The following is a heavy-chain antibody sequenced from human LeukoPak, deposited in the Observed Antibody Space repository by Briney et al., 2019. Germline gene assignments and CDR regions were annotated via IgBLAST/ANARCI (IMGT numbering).Heavy chain of an antibody. CDR2: MNPNSGNT. Sequence: ASVKVSCKXSGYTFTSYDINWVRQATGQGLERMAWMNPNSGNTGYSQKFQGRVTVTRDTSISTAYMELSGLRSEDTAVYYCTRGPICTGGSCFWFDPWGQGTLVSVSS. CDR1: GYTFTSYD. V-gene: IGHV1-8*01. CDR3: TRGPICTGGSCFWFDP. J-gene: IGHJ5*02. D-gene: IGHD2-15*01.